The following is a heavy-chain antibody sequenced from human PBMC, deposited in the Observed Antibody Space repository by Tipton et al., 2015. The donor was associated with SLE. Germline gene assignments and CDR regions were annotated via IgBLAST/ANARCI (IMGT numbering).Heavy chain of an antibody. V-gene: IGHV4-59*01. Sequence: TLSLTCTVSGGSISSYYWSWIRQPPGKGLEWIGYIYYSGSTNYNPSLKSRVTISVDTSKNQFSLKLSSVTAADTAVYYCARGTKQGNHCYYYYMDVWGKRTTVAVSS. CDR3: ARGTKQGNHCYYYYMDV. CDR2: IYYSGST. CDR1: GGSISSYY. J-gene: IGHJ6*03.